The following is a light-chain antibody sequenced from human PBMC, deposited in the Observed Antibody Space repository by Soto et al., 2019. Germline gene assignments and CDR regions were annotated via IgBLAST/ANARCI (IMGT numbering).Light chain of an antibody. V-gene: IGKV3-15*01. CDR3: QQSNNWPPLT. CDR1: QSVAGN. J-gene: IGKJ4*01. Sequence: MTQSPSTLSGSVGDRVTITCRASQSVAGNLAWYQQKPGQPPRLLIYGVSTRATGVPARFSGSGSETDFSLTISSLQIEDFALYYCQQSNNWPPLTFGGGTKVEIK. CDR2: GVS.